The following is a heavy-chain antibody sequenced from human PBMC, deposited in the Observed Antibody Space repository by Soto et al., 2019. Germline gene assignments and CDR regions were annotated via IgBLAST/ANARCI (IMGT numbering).Heavy chain of an antibody. CDR1: GYSFTDYH. Sequence: GASVKVSCKASGYSFTDYHIHWVRQAPGQGLEWLGRINPKSGGTSTAQKFQGWVTMTRDRSISTVYMVFIRLRSDDTAVYFCARGHSTDCSNGVCSFFYNHEMDVWGQGTTVTVSS. J-gene: IGHJ6*02. CDR3: ARGHSTDCSNGVCSFFYNHEMDV. D-gene: IGHD2-8*01. V-gene: IGHV1-2*04. CDR2: INPKSGGT.